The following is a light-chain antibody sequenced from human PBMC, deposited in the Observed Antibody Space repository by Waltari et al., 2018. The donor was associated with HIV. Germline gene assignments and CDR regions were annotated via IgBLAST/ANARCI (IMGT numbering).Light chain of an antibody. CDR2: GNS. CDR3: AAWDDSVNGDVI. J-gene: IGLJ2*01. Sequence: QSVLTQPPSASGTPGQRVTISCSGRNSNIGSNSVSWYQQVPGTAPNLLIYGNSQRPSGVPDRFSGSKSGNSASLAISGLRSEDEADYYCAAWDDSVNGDVIFGGGTKLTVL. CDR1: NSNIGSNS. V-gene: IGLV1-44*01.